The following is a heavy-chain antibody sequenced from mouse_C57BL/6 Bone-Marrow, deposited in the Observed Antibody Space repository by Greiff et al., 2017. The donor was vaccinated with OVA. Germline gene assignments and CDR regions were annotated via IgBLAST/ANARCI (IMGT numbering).Heavy chain of an antibody. CDR2: IDPENGDT. CDR1: GFNIKDDY. CDR3: TLFYYYGPADY. Sequence: EVQLQQSGAELVRPGASVKLSCTASGFNIKDDYMHWVKQRPEQGLEWIGWIDPENGDTEYASKFQGKATITADTSSNTAYLQLSSLTSEDTAVYYCTLFYYYGPADYWGQGTTLTVSS. J-gene: IGHJ2*01. V-gene: IGHV14-4*01. D-gene: IGHD1-1*01.